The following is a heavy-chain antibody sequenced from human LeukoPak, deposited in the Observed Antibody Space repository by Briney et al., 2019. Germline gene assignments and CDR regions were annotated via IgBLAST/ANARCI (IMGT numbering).Heavy chain of an antibody. CDR2: MNSDGSTT. Sequence: GGSLILSCAASGFTFSTTWLHWVRQTPGEGLVWVSRMNSDGSTTNYADSVKGRFTISRDNAKSTLYLQMNNLRVEDTAVYYCATAGNYRFDNWGQGTLVTVSS. J-gene: IGHJ4*02. D-gene: IGHD1-7*01. V-gene: IGHV3-74*01. CDR3: ATAGNYRFDN. CDR1: GFTFSTTW.